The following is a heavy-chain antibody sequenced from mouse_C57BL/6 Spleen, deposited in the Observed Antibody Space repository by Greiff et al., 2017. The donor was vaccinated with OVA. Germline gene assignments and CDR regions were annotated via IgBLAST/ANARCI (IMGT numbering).Heavy chain of an antibody. Sequence: EVKLVESGPGLAKPSQTLSLTCSVTGYSITSDYWNWIRKFPGNKLEYMGYISYSGSTYYNPSLKSRISITRDTSKNQYYLQLNSVTTEDTATYYCAKGDYYGSSWYFDVWGTGTTVTVSS. D-gene: IGHD1-1*01. CDR3: AKGDYYGSSWYFDV. J-gene: IGHJ1*03. CDR2: ISYSGST. CDR1: GYSITSDY. V-gene: IGHV3-8*01.